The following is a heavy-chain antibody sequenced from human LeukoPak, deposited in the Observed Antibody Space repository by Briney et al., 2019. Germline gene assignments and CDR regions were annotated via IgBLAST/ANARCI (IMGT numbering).Heavy chain of an antibody. CDR2: IYPGDSDT. Sequence: GESLKISCKGSGYSFTSYWIGWVRQMPGKGLEWMGIIYPGDSDTRYSPSFQGQVTISADKSISTAYPQWSSLKASDTAMYYCARHQSGAARLYYFDYWGQGTLVTVSS. J-gene: IGHJ4*02. CDR1: GYSFTSYW. V-gene: IGHV5-51*01. CDR3: ARHQSGAARLYYFDY. D-gene: IGHD6-6*01.